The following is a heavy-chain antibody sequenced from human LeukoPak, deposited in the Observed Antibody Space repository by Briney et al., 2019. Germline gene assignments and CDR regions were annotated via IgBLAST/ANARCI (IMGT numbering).Heavy chain of an antibody. D-gene: IGHD6-13*01. CDR3: AKARDSSSWYEKPDY. CDR2: ISYDGSNK. J-gene: IGHJ4*02. CDR1: GFTFSSYG. V-gene: IGHV3-30*18. Sequence: PGGSLRLSCAASGFTFSSYGMHWVRQAPGKGLEWVAVISYDGSNKYYADSVKGRFTISRDNSKNTLYLQMNSLRAEDTAVYYCAKARDSSSWYEKPDYWGQGTLVTVSS.